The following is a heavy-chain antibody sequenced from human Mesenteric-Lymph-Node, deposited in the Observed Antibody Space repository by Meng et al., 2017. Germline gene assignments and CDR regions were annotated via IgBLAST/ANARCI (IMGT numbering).Heavy chain of an antibody. V-gene: IGHV1-18*01. J-gene: IGHJ2*01. CDR3: ARATGGGWYFDL. Sequence: QMQLVQSGAEVKTPGASVKVSCKASGYTFTSYGIIWVRQAPGQGLEWMGWISAYNGDTNYAQRVQGRVTLTTDTPTNTAYMELRSLRSDDTAIYYCARATGGGWYFDLWGRGTLVTVSS. CDR2: ISAYNGDT. CDR1: GYTFTSYG. D-gene: IGHD1-1*01.